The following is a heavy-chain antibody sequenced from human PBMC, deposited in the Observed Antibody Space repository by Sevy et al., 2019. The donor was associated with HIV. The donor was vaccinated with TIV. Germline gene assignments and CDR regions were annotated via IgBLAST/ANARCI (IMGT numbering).Heavy chain of an antibody. CDR1: GFTFSDHY. J-gene: IGHJ4*02. CDR3: AGGDSSGCLDY. D-gene: IGHD3-22*01. Sequence: GGSLRLSCAASGFTFSDHYMSWIRQAPGKGLEWVSYISSSGSFTNNADSVKGRFNISRNNAKNSLSLQMNSLRAEDTGVYYCAGGDSSGCLDYWGQGTLVTVSS. V-gene: IGHV3-11*06. CDR2: ISSSGSFT.